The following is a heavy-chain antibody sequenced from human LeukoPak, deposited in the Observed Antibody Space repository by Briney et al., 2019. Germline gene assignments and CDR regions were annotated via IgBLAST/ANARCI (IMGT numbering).Heavy chain of an antibody. CDR1: GGSISSSSYY. Sequence: SETLSLTCTVSGGSISSSSYYWGWIRQPPGKGLEWIGSIYYSGSTYYNPSLKSRVTISVDTSKNQFSLKLSSVTAADTAVYYCARDEKYSRDEAFDIWGQGTVVTVSS. D-gene: IGHD6-6*01. V-gene: IGHV4-39*02. J-gene: IGHJ3*02. CDR3: ARDEKYSRDEAFDI. CDR2: IYYSGST.